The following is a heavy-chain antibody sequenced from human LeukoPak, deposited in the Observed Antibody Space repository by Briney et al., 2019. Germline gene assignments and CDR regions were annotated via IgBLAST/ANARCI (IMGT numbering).Heavy chain of an antibody. V-gene: IGHV4-4*07. CDR1: GGSISSYY. J-gene: IGHJ6*03. CDR3: ARGEQLVLDYYYYYYMDV. CDR2: IHTSGST. D-gene: IGHD6-13*01. Sequence: SETLSLTCTVSGGSISSYYWSWIRQPAGKGLEWIGRIHTSGSTNYNPSLKSRVTMSVDTSKNQFSLKLRSVTAAETAVYYCARGEQLVLDYYYYYYMDVWGKGTTVTVSS.